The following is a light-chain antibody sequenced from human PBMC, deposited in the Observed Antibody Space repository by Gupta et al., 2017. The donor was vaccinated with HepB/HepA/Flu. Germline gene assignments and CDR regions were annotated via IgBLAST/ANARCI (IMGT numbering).Light chain of an antibody. CDR2: WAS. CDR3: QQDDRTPYS. J-gene: IGKJ2*03. CDR1: QSVLYSSNNKNY. V-gene: IGKV4-1*01. Sequence: DIVMTQSPDSLAVSLGERATINCKSSQSVLYSSNNKNYLAWYQQRPGQPPKLLIYWASTRESGVPDRFSGSGSGTDFTLTISSLRAEDVAVYYCQQDDRTPYSFGPGTKLEI.